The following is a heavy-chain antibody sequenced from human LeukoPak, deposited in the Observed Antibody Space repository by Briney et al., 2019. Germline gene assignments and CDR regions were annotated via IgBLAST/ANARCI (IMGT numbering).Heavy chain of an antibody. CDR1: GFTFSSYG. V-gene: IGHV3-30*02. D-gene: IGHD6-13*01. Sequence: PGGSLRLSCAASGFTFSSYGMHWVRQAPGKGLEWVAFIRYDGSNKYYADSVKGRFTISRDNPKNTLYLQMNSLRAEDTAVYYCARDRSSSWRYYYYMDVWGKGTTVTVSS. CDR2: IRYDGSNK. CDR3: ARDRSSSWRYYYYMDV. J-gene: IGHJ6*03.